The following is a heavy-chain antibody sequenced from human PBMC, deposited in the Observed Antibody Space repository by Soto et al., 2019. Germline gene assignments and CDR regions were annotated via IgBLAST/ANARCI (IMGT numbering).Heavy chain of an antibody. Sequence: ASVKVSCKASGYTFTSYAMHWVRQAPGQGLEWMGGIIPIFGTANYAQKFQGRVTITADESTSTAYMELSSLRSEDTAVYYCASSGVVVTALDAFAIWGQGTMVTVSS. D-gene: IGHD2-21*02. V-gene: IGHV1-69*13. CDR1: GYTFTSYA. J-gene: IGHJ3*02. CDR2: IIPIFGTA. CDR3: ASSGVVVTALDAFAI.